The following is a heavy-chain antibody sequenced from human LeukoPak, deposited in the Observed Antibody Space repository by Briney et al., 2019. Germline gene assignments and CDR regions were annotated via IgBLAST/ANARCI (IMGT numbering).Heavy chain of an antibody. CDR2: IYYSGST. J-gene: IGHJ3*02. Sequence: SETLSLTCTVSGGSISSNTYYWGWIRQPPGKGLEWIGSIYYSGSTYYNPSLKSRVTISVDTSKNQFSLKLSSVTAADTAVYYCAEYYYDSSGYSDAFDIWGQGTMVTVSS. CDR3: AEYYYDSSGYSDAFDI. V-gene: IGHV4-39*07. D-gene: IGHD3-22*01. CDR1: GGSISSNTYY.